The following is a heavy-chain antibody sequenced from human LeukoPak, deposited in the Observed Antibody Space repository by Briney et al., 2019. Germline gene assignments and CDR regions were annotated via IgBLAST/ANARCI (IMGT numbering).Heavy chain of an antibody. CDR2: ISGSSVGT. J-gene: IGHJ4*02. V-gene: IGHV3-23*01. CDR1: GFTFSSYA. Sequence: PGGSLRLSCSASGFTFSSYAMSWVRQAPGKRLEWVSTISGSSVGTYYADSVKGRFTISRDNSKNTVYLQMNSLRAEDTAVYYCARELPAALWGQGTLVTVSS. CDR3: ARELPAAL. D-gene: IGHD2-2*01.